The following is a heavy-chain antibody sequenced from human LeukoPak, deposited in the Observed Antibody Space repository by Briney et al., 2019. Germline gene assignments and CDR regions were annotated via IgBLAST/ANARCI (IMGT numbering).Heavy chain of an antibody. CDR3: ASGSSSSCYSPSIS. CDR2: ISVTGDST. CDR1: GFTFSSYS. V-gene: IGHV3-23*01. Sequence: GGSLRLSCAASGFTFSSYSMNWVRQAPGKGLEWVSVISVTGDSTYYADSVKGRFTISRDNSKNTLHLQMNSLRAEDTAVYYCASGSSSSCYSPSISWGQGTLVTVSS. J-gene: IGHJ5*02. D-gene: IGHD2-2*01.